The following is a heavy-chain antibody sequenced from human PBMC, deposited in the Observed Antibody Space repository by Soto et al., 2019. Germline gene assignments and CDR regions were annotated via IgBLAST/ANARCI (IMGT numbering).Heavy chain of an antibody. CDR1: GGSISGITYY. CDR2: IYYSGST. CDR3: ATKKGIEGANDWFDP. J-gene: IGHJ5*02. V-gene: IGHV4-39*01. D-gene: IGHD1-26*01. Sequence: SDTLSLTCTVSGGSISGITYYWGWSRQPPGKGLEYIGIIYYSGSTYYNPSLKSRVTISLDTSKNQFSLKLSSVTAADTAVYYCATKKGIEGANDWFDPWGQGTLVTVSS.